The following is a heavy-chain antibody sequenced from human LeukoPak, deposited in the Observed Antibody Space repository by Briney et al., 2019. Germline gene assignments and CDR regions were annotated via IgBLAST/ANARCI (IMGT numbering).Heavy chain of an antibody. V-gene: IGHV3-23*01. CDR1: GCSFSSYA. D-gene: IGHD2-2*02. Sequence: GGSLRLSCAASGCSFSSYAMSWVRQAPRQGLEWGSAISGSGGSTYYADSVKGRFTISRDNSKNTLYLQMNSLRAEDTAVYYCAEDQLPYARYYFDYWGQGTLVTVSS. J-gene: IGHJ4*02. CDR2: ISGSGGST. CDR3: AEDQLPYARYYFDY.